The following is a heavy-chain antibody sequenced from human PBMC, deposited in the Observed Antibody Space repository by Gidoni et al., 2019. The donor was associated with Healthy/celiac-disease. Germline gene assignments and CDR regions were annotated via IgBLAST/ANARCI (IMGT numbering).Heavy chain of an antibody. Sequence: EVQLVESGGGLVQPGGSLKLSCAASGFTFSGSAMHWVRQASGKGLEWVGRIRSKANSYATAYAASVKGRFTISRDESKNTAYLQMNSLKTEDTAVYYCTYHDYYGSGSYGDYWGQGTLVTVSS. D-gene: IGHD3-10*01. CDR2: IRSKANSYAT. CDR1: GFTFSGSA. CDR3: TYHDYYGSGSYGDY. V-gene: IGHV3-73*01. J-gene: IGHJ4*02.